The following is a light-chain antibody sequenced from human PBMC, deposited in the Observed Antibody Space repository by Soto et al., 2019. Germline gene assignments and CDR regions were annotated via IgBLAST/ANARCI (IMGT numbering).Light chain of an antibody. V-gene: IGKV1-5*03. J-gene: IGKJ2*01. Sequence: DIQLTQSPSTLSASVGDRVTITCRASQSINIWLAWYQQKPEKAPKLLMYKASSLEGGVPSTFSGSGSGTEFTLSISSLQPDDFATYYCQQYYSYPYTFGQGTKLEI. CDR2: KAS. CDR1: QSINIW. CDR3: QQYYSYPYT.